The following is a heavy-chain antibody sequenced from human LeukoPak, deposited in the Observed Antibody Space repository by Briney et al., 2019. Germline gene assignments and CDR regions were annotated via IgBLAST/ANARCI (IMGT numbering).Heavy chain of an antibody. CDR3: ATKAIGSGAKNYYYYYMDV. J-gene: IGHJ6*03. V-gene: IGHV1-24*01. CDR1: GYTLTELS. Sequence: GASVKVSCKVSGYTLTELSMHWVRQAPGKGLEWMGGFDPEDGETIYAQKFQGRVTMTEDTSTDTAYMELSSLRSEDTAVYYCATKAIGSGAKNYYYYYMDVWGKGTTVTISS. D-gene: IGHD3-10*01. CDR2: FDPEDGET.